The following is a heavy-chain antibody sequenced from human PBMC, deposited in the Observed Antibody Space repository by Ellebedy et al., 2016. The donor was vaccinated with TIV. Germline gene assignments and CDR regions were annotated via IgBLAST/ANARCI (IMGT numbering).Heavy chain of an antibody. CDR2: FTHRGNS. V-gene: IGHV4-34*01. D-gene: IGHD1-1*01. CDR1: GDSLSGSS. J-gene: IGHJ5*02. Sequence: SETLSLXXNVYGDSLSGSSWSWIRQSPGKGLEWIGEFTHRGNSFYNSALKSRVTISGDPSKNHFSLEMNSVTAADTAVYYCARDTTGTTRNWIDPWGQGTLVTVSS. CDR3: ARDTTGTTRNWIDP.